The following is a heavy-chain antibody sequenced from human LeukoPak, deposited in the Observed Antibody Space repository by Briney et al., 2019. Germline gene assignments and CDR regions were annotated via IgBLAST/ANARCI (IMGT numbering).Heavy chain of an antibody. Sequence: PSETLSLTCTVSGGSISSGGYYWSWIRQPPGKGLEWIGSIYHSGSTYYNPSLKSRVTISVDTSKNQFSLKLSSVTAADTAVYYCARDYDSSGYYYDYWGQGTLVTVSS. CDR1: GGSISSGGYY. CDR2: IYHSGST. J-gene: IGHJ4*02. V-gene: IGHV4-39*07. CDR3: ARDYDSSGYYYDY. D-gene: IGHD3-22*01.